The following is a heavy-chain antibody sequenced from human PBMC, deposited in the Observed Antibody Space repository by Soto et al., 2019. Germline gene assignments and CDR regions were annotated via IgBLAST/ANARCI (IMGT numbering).Heavy chain of an antibody. Sequence: EVQLVESGGGLVQPGGSLRLSCSASGFIFSSYWMSWLRQAPGKGLEWVASMKEYGSERYYVDSVKGRFTISRDNAKNSLYLQMNSLRAEDTAVYYCARATGADKEDYWCQGTLVTVSS. D-gene: IGHD3-10*01. CDR1: GFIFSSYW. J-gene: IGHJ4*02. CDR3: ARATGADKEDY. V-gene: IGHV3-7*04. CDR2: MKEYGSER.